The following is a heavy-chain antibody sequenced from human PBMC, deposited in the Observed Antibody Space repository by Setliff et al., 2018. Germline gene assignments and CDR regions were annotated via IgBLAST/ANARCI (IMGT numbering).Heavy chain of an antibody. J-gene: IGHJ4*02. Sequence: SETLSLTCAVYGGSISGYYWSWIRQPPGKGLEWIGEIYHDGNSNFNPSVHYSPSLKSRVTMSIDKSNNQFSLKLTSVTAADTAVYYCAKGGGRYHSDSWGQGILVTVSS. CDR1: GGSISGYY. V-gene: IGHV4-34*01. CDR3: AKGGGRYHSDS. D-gene: IGHD1-1*01. CDR2: IYHDGNS.